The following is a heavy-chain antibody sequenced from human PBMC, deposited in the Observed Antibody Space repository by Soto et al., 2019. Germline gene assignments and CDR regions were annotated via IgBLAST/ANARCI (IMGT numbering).Heavy chain of an antibody. CDR2: INYSGST. J-gene: IGHJ6*03. D-gene: IGHD2-2*01. V-gene: IGHV4-59*08. Sequence: QVQLQESGPGLVRPSETLSLTCTVSGGSFIGYNWPWSRHPPGKGLRGMGFINYSGSTDYNPSLRGRLAISIDTSKNQFSLRLNSMTAADTAVYYCAGRDCSGTNCYYLDYYYMDVWGKGTTVTVSS. CDR3: AGRDCSGTNCYYLDYYYMDV. CDR1: GGSFIGYN.